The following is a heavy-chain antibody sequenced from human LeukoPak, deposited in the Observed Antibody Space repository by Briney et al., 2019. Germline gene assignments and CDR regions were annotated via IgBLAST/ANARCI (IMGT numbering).Heavy chain of an antibody. CDR3: ASCLFDYYYFDQ. J-gene: IGHJ4*02. V-gene: IGHV4-4*02. Sequence: SETLSLTCAVSGDSITSHNWWSWVRQSPRKGLEWIGEIYHSGTTNYSPSLKSRVTISVDKSKNQLSLRLTSVTAADTAVYFCASCLFDYYYFDQWGQGTLVTVSS. D-gene: IGHD3-10*01. CDR2: IYHSGTT. CDR1: GDSITSHNW.